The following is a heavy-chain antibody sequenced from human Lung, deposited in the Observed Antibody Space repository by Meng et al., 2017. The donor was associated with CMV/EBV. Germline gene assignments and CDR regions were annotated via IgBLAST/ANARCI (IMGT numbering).Heavy chain of an antibody. D-gene: IGHD6-13*01. CDR2: IIPILGIA. J-gene: IGHJ4*02. CDR1: VGTFRSYP. Sequence: QVQQVQSGAEGTTHGPSLKVSCSASVGTFRSYPISWVRPAPGQGLEWMGRIIPILGIANYAPKFQGRVTITADKTTSTAYMEMRSLRSEDTAVYYCARGGPGYSSSCSFGYWGQGTLVTVSS. V-gene: IGHV1-69*02. CDR3: ARGGPGYSSSCSFGY.